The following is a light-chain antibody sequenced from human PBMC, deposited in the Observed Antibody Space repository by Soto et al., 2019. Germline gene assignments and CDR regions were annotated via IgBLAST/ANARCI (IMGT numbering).Light chain of an antibody. J-gene: IGLJ1*01. V-gene: IGLV1-44*01. CDR2: GNN. Sequence: QSVLTQPPSASGTPGQSITISCSGSSSNIGSNTVNWYQQLPGTAPKLLIFGNNQRPSGVPDRFSGSKSGTSASLAISGLQSEDEADYFCAAWDDSPNGLYVFGAGTKLAVL. CDR3: AAWDDSPNGLYV. CDR1: SSNIGSNT.